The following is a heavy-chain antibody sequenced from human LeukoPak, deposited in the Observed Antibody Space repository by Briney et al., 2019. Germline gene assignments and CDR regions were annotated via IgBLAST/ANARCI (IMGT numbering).Heavy chain of an antibody. CDR2: ISYDGSYK. CDR3: ARDQGGATTFDY. Sequence: GGSLRLSCAASGFPFTTYAMHWVRQVPGKGLEWVAVISYDGSYKKDADSLKGRFTISRDNSKNTLFLQMHSLRTEDTAVYYCARDQGGATTFDYWAQGTLVTVSS. D-gene: IGHD1-26*01. J-gene: IGHJ4*02. V-gene: IGHV3-30*04. CDR1: GFPFTTYA.